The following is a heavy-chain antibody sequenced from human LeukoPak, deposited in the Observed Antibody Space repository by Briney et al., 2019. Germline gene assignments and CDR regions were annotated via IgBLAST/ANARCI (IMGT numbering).Heavy chain of an antibody. CDR3: ARDSSSWAAYAFDI. Sequence: GGSLRLSCAASGFTFSSYSMNWVRQAPGKGLEWVSYISSSSSTIYYADSVKGRFTISRDNAKNSLYLQMNSLRAEDTAVYYCARDSSSWAAYAFDIWGQGTMVTVSS. CDR2: ISSSSSTI. V-gene: IGHV3-48*04. CDR1: GFTFSSYS. D-gene: IGHD6-13*01. J-gene: IGHJ3*02.